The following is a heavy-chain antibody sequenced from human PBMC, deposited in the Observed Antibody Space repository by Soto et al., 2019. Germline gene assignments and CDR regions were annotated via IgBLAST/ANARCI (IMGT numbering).Heavy chain of an antibody. CDR3: ARRYGSVFDI. D-gene: IGHD3-10*01. J-gene: IGHJ3*02. V-gene: IGHV4-61*05. Sequence: SETLSLTCTVSGDSITSSSYYWGWIRQSPGKGLEWIGYIYYSGSTNYNPSLKSRVTISVDTSKNQFSLKLSSVTAADTAVYYCARRYGSVFDIWGQGTMVTVSS. CDR2: IYYSGST. CDR1: GDSITSSSYY.